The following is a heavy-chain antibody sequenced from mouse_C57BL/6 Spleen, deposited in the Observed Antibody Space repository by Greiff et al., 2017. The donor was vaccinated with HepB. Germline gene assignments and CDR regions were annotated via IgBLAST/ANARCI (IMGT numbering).Heavy chain of an antibody. J-gene: IGHJ3*01. V-gene: IGHV1-22*01. Sequence: EVQLQQSGPELVKPGASVQMSCKASGYTFTDYNMHWVKQSHGKSLEWIGYINPNNGGTSYNQKFKGKATLTVNKSSSTADMELRSLTSEDSAVYYCARAGGSGAWFAYWGQGTLVTVSA. D-gene: IGHD1-1*01. CDR1: GYTFTDYN. CDR3: ARAGGSGAWFAY. CDR2: INPNNGGT.